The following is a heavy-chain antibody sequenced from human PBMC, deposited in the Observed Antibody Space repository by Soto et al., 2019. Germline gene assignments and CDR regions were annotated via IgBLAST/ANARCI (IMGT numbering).Heavy chain of an antibody. CDR3: ARDPRSGGYYYEYGMDV. J-gene: IGHJ6*02. Sequence: TRARAASGVTVSIYLMGGARHAQGKGLGWVANIKQDGSEKYYVDFVKGRFTISRDNAKNSLYLQMNSLRAEDTAVYYCARDPRSGGYYYEYGMDVWGQGTTVTVSS. CDR1: GVTVSIYL. V-gene: IGHV3-7*01. CDR2: IKQDGSEK. D-gene: IGHD6-25*01.